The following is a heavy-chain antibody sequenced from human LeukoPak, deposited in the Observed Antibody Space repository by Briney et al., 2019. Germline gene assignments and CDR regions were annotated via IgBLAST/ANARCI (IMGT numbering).Heavy chain of an antibody. CDR1: GYTFTGYY. V-gene: IGHV1-2*02. Sequence: ASVKVSCKASGYTFTGYYMHWVRQAPGQGLEWMGWINPNSGGTNYAQKFQGRVTMTRDTSISTAYMELSRLRPDDTAVYYCARGKGYCSSTSCPDAFDIWGQGTMVTVSS. J-gene: IGHJ3*02. CDR3: ARGKGYCSSTSCPDAFDI. CDR2: INPNSGGT. D-gene: IGHD2-2*01.